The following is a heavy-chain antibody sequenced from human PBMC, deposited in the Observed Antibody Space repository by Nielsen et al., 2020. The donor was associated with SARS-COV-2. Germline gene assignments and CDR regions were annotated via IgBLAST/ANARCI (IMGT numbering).Heavy chain of an antibody. CDR1: GFTFANYG. Sequence: GESLKISCAASGFTFANYGIHWVRQVAGRGLEWVAIVSRDGSDTFYVDSVKGRFTISRDNSKNTVYLQMNSLRAKDTAVYHCAKDVWSGAHQIGPDYWGQGTLVTVSS. CDR3: AKDVWSGAHQIGPDY. V-gene: IGHV3-30*18. J-gene: IGHJ4*02. D-gene: IGHD3-3*01. CDR2: VSRDGSDT.